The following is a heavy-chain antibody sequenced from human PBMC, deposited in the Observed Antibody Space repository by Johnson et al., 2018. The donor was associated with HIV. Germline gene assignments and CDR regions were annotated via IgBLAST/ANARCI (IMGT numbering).Heavy chain of an antibody. J-gene: IGHJ3*02. CDR3: AREGRRDAFDI. CDR1: RFTFSKYA. V-gene: IGHV3-30-3*01. Sequence: QVQLVESGGGVVQPGKSLRLSCAASRFTFSKYAMHWVRQAPGKGLEWVAVISYDGSNKYYADSVKGRYTISRDNSKNTLYLQMNSLRAEDTAVYYCAREGRRDAFDIWGQGTMVTVSS. CDR2: ISYDGSNK.